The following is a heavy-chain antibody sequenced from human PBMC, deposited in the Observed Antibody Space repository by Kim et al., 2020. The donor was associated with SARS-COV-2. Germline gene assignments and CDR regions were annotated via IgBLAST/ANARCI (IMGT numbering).Heavy chain of an antibody. CDR3: AKGVELLILPLWFEYPRT. D-gene: IGHD1-26*01. Sequence: GGSLRLSCAASGFTFSSYGMHWVRQAPGKGLEWVAVISYDGSNKYYADSVKGRFTISRDNSKNTLYLQMNSLRAEDTAVYYCAKGVELLILPLWFEYPRTWGQGTLVTVSS. CDR2: ISYDGSNK. J-gene: IGHJ4*02. V-gene: IGHV3-30*18. CDR1: GFTFSSYG.